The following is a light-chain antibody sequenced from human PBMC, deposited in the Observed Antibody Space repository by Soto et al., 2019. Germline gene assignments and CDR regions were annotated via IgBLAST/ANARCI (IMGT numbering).Light chain of an antibody. Sequence: EIVLTQSPGTLSLSPGERATLSCRASQSVSSNYLAWYQLRPGQAPRLLIYGASSRATGIPDKFSGSGSGTDFTLTISRLEPEDFAVYYCQQYDDWPQTFGQGTKVDIK. CDR2: GAS. CDR1: QSVSSNY. V-gene: IGKV3-20*01. CDR3: QQYDDWPQT. J-gene: IGKJ1*01.